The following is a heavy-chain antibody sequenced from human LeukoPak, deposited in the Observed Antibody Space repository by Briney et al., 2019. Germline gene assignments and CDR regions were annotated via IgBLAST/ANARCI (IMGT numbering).Heavy chain of an antibody. CDR1: GYSFTSYW. D-gene: IGHD5-24*01. V-gene: IGHV5-51*01. Sequence: GESLKISCKGSGYSFTSYWIGWVRQMPGKGLEWMGIIYPGDSDTRYSPSFQGQVTISADKSISTAYLQWSSLKASDTAMYYCARQIEMATSDYYFDYWGQGTLVTASS. J-gene: IGHJ4*02. CDR3: ARQIEMATSDYYFDY. CDR2: IYPGDSDT.